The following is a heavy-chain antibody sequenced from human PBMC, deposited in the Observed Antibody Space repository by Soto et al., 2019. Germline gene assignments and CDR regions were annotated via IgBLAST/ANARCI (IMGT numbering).Heavy chain of an antibody. D-gene: IGHD6-13*01. Sequence: QVQLRESGPGLVKPSETLSLTCSFSGGSVSSGTYYWSWIRQPPGKGLEWIGYIYASGSTNYNPPLKSRVTISLDTSKNQFSLKLSSVTAADSAIYFCASGSSVSAYIDYWGQGTLVTVSS. V-gene: IGHV4-61*01. CDR1: GGSVSSGTYY. J-gene: IGHJ4*02. CDR3: ASGSSVSAYIDY. CDR2: IYASGST.